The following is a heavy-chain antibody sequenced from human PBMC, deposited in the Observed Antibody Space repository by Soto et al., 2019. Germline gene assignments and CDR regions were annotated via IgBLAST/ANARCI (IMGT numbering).Heavy chain of an antibody. CDR2: IYYSGST. Sequence: SETLSLTCTVSGGSISSSSYYWGWIRQPPGKGLEWIGSIYYSGSTYYNPSLKSRVTISVDTSKNQFSLKLSSVTAADTAVYYCARQVGGYSYGNNWFDPWGQGNLVTVSS. D-gene: IGHD5-18*01. V-gene: IGHV4-39*01. CDR3: ARQVGGYSYGNNWFDP. J-gene: IGHJ5*02. CDR1: GGSISSSSYY.